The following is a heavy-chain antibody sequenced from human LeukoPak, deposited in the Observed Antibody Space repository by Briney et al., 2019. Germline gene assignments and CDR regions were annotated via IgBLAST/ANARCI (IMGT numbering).Heavy chain of an antibody. CDR3: ARDRLSTIDY. V-gene: IGHV3-21*01. CDR1: GFTFSSYS. J-gene: IGHJ4*02. D-gene: IGHD2-2*01. Sequence: PGGSLRLSCAASGFTFSSYSMNWVRQAPGKGLGWVSSISSSSSYIYYADSVKGRFTISRDNAKNSLYLQMNSLRAEDTAVYYCARDRLSTIDYWGQGTLVTVSS. CDR2: ISSSSSYI.